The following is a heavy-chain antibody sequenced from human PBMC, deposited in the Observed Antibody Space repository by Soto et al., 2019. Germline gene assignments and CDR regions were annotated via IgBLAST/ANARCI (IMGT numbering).Heavy chain of an antibody. V-gene: IGHV3-21*01. CDR1: GFSFSSYS. Sequence: GGSLRLSCAASGFSFSSYSMNWVRQAPGKGLEWVSSISSSSSYIYYADSVKGRFTISRDNAKNSLYLQMNSLRAEDTAVYYCARELGVGATGVAGFDIRGQGTMVTVSS. CDR2: ISSSSSYI. D-gene: IGHD1-26*01. CDR3: ARELGVGATGVAGFDI. J-gene: IGHJ3*02.